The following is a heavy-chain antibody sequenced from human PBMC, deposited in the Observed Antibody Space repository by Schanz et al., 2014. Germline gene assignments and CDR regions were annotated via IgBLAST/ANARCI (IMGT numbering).Heavy chain of an antibody. J-gene: IGHJ4*02. CDR3: VRLDVHDY. V-gene: IGHV3-30*03. CDR1: GITLSGYG. CDR2: ISFDGRNT. Sequence: VQLVESGGGVVQPGRSLRLSCAASGITLSGYGLHWVRQAPGKGLEWVGFISFDGRNTGYAHSVKGRFTISRDNSKDTLYLQMSGLTPEDTAVYYCVRLDVHDYWGQGTLVTVSA. D-gene: IGHD3-16*01.